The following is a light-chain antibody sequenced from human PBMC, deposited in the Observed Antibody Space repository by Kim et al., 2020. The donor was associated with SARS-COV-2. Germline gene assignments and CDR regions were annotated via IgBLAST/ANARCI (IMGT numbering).Light chain of an antibody. V-gene: IGKV1-39*01. CDR1: QPIINF. J-gene: IGKJ1*01. CDR3: QQTYSNPWT. Sequence: ASVGERVTITCRASQPIINFLNWYQQRPGKAPRFVISAASSLQSGVPSRFSVSGSGTEFVLSINSLQPEDFATYYCQQTYSNPWTFGRGTKVDIK. CDR2: AAS.